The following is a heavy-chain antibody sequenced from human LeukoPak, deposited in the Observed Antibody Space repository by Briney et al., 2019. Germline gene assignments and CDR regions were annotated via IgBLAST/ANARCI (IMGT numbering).Heavy chain of an antibody. CDR3: ATTYYDFWSGNSYYYYGMDV. J-gene: IGHJ6*02. CDR1: GGTFSSYA. Sequence: GASVKVSCKASGGTFSSYAISWVRQAPGQGLEWMGWINAGNGNTKYSQKFQGRVTITRDTSASTAYMGLSSLRSEDTAVYYCATTYYDFWSGNSYYYYGMDVWGQGTTVTVSS. V-gene: IGHV1-3*01. D-gene: IGHD3-3*01. CDR2: INAGNGNT.